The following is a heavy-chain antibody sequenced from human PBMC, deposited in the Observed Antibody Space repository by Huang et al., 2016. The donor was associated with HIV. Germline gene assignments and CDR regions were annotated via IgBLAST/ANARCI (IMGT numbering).Heavy chain of an antibody. V-gene: IGHV4-34*01. CDR3: AREIMISFGGPFDP. CDR1: GGSFSSYY. Sequence: QVQLHQWGAGLLKPSETLSLTCAVYGGSFSSYYWNWNRQSPGKGLEGMGQINHRGTTTYNPSLKSRVTMSVDTSKNQFSLKLNAVTAADTAVYYCAREIMISFGGPFDPWGQGTLVTVSS. J-gene: IGHJ5*02. D-gene: IGHD3-16*01. CDR2: INHRGTT.